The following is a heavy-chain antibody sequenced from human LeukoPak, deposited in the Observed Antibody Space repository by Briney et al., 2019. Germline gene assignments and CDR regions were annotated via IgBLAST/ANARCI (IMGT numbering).Heavy chain of an antibody. J-gene: IGHJ4*02. CDR2: IYTSGST. V-gene: IGHV4-4*07. CDR3: ASGQIAVADLDY. CDR1: GGSISGYY. Sequence: PSETLSLTCTVSGGSISGYYWSWIRQPAGKGLEWIGRIYTSGSTNYNPSLKSRVTMSVDTSKNQFSLKLSSVTAADTAVYYCASGQIAVADLDYWGQGTLVTVSS. D-gene: IGHD6-19*01.